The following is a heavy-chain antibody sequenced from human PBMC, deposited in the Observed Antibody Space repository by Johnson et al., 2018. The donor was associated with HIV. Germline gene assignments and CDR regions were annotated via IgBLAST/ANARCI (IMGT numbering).Heavy chain of an antibody. D-gene: IGHD1-1*01. CDR2: ISYDGSNK. J-gene: IGHJ3*02. V-gene: IGHV3-30-3*01. CDR3: WAGPGWYNWNKHASDI. CDR1: GFTFSSYA. Sequence: QMLLVESGGGVVQPGRSPRLSCAASGFTFSSYAMHWVRQAPGKGLEWMAVISYDGSNKYYADSVKGRFTISRDNSKNTLYLQMNSLRDEDTAAYYCWAGPGWYNWNKHASDIWGQGTVVTVSS.